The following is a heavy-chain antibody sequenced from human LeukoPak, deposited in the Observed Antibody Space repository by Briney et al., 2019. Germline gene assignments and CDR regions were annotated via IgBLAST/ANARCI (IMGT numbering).Heavy chain of an antibody. CDR1: GYTFTGYY. Sequence: ASVKLPCTASGYTFTGYYMHCVRQAPGPGLEWMGWINPSSASTNYAQKFQGRVTMTRDTSIRTAYMELSRLKSHYTAVYYCARDPEYSADIPIHYYYYGMDVWGQGTTVTVSS. V-gene: IGHV1-2*02. J-gene: IGHJ6*02. CDR2: INPSSAST. D-gene: IGHD2/OR15-2a*01. CDR3: ARDPEYSADIPIHYYYYGMDV.